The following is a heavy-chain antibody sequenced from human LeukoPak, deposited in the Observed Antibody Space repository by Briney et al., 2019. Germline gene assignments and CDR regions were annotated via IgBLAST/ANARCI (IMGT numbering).Heavy chain of an antibody. CDR2: INPSGGST. Sequence: ASVKVSCKPSGYTFTTHYVHWVRQAPGQGLEWMGIINPSGGSTSYAQKFQGRVTMTRDASTSTVYMELSSLRSEDTAVYYCARDRNMRLFDPWGQGTLVTVSS. V-gene: IGHV1-46*01. CDR3: ARDRNMRLFDP. CDR1: GYTFTTHY. J-gene: IGHJ5*02.